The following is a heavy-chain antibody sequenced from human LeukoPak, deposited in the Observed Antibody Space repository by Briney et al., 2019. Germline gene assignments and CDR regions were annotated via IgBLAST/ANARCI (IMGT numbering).Heavy chain of an antibody. V-gene: IGHV3-30-3*01. CDR3: VXDRSGSWAFDI. Sequence: GRSLRLSCAASGFTFSSYAMHWVRQAPGKGLEWVALILSDGNSKHYADSVKGRFTVSRDNSKNTVYLQMNSLRAEDTAVYYCVXDRSGSWAFDIWGQGTMVTVS. J-gene: IGHJ3*02. CDR2: ILSDGNSK. CDR1: GFTFSSYA. D-gene: IGHD3-3*01.